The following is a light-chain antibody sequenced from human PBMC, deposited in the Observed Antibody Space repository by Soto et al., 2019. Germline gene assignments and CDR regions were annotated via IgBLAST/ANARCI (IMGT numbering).Light chain of an antibody. J-gene: IGKJ1*01. CDR1: QSISSW. CDR2: DAS. CDR3: QQYNSYSPLT. Sequence: DIQMIQSPSTLSASVGDRVTITCRASQSISSWLAWYQQKPGKAPKLLIYDASSLESGVPSRFSGSGSGTEFTLTISSLQPDDFATYYCQQYNSYSPLTFGQGTKVDIK. V-gene: IGKV1-5*01.